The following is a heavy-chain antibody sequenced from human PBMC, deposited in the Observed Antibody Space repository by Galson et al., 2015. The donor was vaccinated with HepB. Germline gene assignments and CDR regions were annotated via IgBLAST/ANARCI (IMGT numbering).Heavy chain of an antibody. CDR1: GCTVSSYI. J-gene: IGHJ4*02. CDR3: ASDRGSSSWYADY. D-gene: IGHD6-13*01. CDR2: ISSSSNYR. Sequence: SLGLAGAASGCTVSSYIMSGGGQAPGEGLEGGSSISSSSNYRYYAGSVKGLFSISRDNAKNALYLQMNSLRAEDTAVYYCASDRGSSSWYADYWGQGTLVTVSS. V-gene: IGHV3-21*01.